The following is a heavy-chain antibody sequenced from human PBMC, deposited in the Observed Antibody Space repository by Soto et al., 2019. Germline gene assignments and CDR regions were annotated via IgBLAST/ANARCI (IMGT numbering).Heavy chain of an antibody. J-gene: IGHJ3*02. CDR1: GFTFSSYC. CDR3: AKLIHLYYSKRAYDILPGPRAFDI. V-gene: IGHV3-30*18. CDR2: IAYDGSNK. D-gene: IGHD3-9*01. Sequence: GVSLRLSCAAGGFTFSSYCMHWVRQAPGKGLEWGAVIAYDGSNKYYADSGKGRFTISRDNSKNQLHLQMNSLRAEDTAVYYCAKLIHLYYSKRAYDILPGPRAFDIWGEGTMVTVSS.